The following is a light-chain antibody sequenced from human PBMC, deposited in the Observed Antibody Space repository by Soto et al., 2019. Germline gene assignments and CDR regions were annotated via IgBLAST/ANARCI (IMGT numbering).Light chain of an antibody. Sequence: QSALTKPASVSGSPGQSITISCTGTSSDVGGYNYVSWYQQHPGKAPKLMIYDVSNRPSGVSNRFSGSKSGNTASLTISGLQAEDEADYYCSSYTSISVVFGGGTKLTVL. CDR1: SSDVGGYNY. CDR3: SSYTSISVV. CDR2: DVS. J-gene: IGLJ2*01. V-gene: IGLV2-14*01.